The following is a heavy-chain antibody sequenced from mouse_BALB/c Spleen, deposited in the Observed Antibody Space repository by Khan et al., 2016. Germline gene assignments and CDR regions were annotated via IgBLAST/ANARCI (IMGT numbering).Heavy chain of an antibody. J-gene: IGHJ2*01. CDR3: ARKYGDY. V-gene: IGHV1-80*01. CDR2: IYTGDGDT. D-gene: IGHD2-10*02. CDR1: GYAFSSYW. Sequence: QVQLKESGAELVRPGSSVKISCKASGYAFSSYWMNWVKQRPGQGLEWIGQIYTGDGDTNYNGKFKGKATLTADKSSSTAYMQLSSLTSEDSAVYFCARKYGDYWGQGTTLTVSS.